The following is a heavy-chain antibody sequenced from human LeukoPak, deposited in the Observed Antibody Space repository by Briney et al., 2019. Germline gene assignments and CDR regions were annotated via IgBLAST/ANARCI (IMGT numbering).Heavy chain of an antibody. D-gene: IGHD1-26*01. J-gene: IGHJ4*02. CDR2: INPSGGST. CDR1: GYTFTSYY. CDR3: ARDRGVWELLYYFGY. V-gene: IGHV1-46*01. Sequence: GASVKVSCKASGYTFTSYYMHWVRQAPGQGLEWMGIINPSGGSTSYAQKFQGRVTMTRDMSTSTVYMELSSLRSEDTAVYYCARDRGVWELLYYFGYWGQGTLVTVSS.